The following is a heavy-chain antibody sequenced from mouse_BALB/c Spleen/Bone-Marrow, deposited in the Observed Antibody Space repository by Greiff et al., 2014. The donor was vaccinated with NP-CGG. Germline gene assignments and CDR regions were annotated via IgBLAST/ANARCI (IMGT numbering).Heavy chain of an antibody. V-gene: IGHV3-8*02. CDR2: ISYSGST. D-gene: IGHD1-1*01. Sequence: EVKLVESGPSLVKPSQTLSLTCSVTGGSITSGYWNWIRKFPGNKLEYMGYISYSGSTYYNPSLKSRISITRDTSKNQYYLQLNSVTTEDTTTYYCARGGGSSYNYAMDYWGQGTSVTVSS. CDR1: GGSITSGY. CDR3: ARGGGSSYNYAMDY. J-gene: IGHJ4*01.